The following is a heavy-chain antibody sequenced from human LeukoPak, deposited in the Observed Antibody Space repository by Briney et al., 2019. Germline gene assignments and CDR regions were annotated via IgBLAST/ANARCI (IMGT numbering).Heavy chain of an antibody. CDR2: IYSGGST. CDR3: ARKTKFHYYYYMDV. J-gene: IGHJ6*03. CDR1: GFTVSSNY. Sequence: PGGSLRLSCAASGFTVSSNYMSWVRQAPGKGLEWVSVIYSGGSTYYADSVKGRFTISRDSSKNTLYLQMNSLRAEDTAVYYCARKTKFHYYYYMDVWGKGTTVTVSS. V-gene: IGHV3-66*02.